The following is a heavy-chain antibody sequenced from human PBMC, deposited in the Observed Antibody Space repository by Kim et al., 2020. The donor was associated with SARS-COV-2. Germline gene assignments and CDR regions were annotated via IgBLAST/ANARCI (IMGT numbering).Heavy chain of an antibody. Sequence: GGTLRLSCAASGFTFTSSAMSWVRQAPGKGLEWVSTISAGGGSTYYADSVKGRFTISRDNSMDILYLQINGLRAEDTAIYYCAKMIYASGSHLVPFDYWGQGTLVTVSA. V-gene: IGHV3-23*01. J-gene: IGHJ4*02. CDR2: ISAGGGST. CDR1: GFTFTSSA. CDR3: AKMIYASGSHLVPFDY. D-gene: IGHD3-10*01.